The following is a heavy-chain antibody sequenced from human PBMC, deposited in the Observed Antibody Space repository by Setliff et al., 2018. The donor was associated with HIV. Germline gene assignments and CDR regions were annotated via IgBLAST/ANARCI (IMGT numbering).Heavy chain of an antibody. CDR2: LNPGGGT. CDR1: GYIFTNNY. J-gene: IGHJ4*02. Sequence: ASVKVSCKASGYIFTNNYMHWVRQAPGQGLEWMGVLNPGGGTTYAQNFQGRVTMTSDTSTSTVYMELRSLRSEDTAMYYCATLFRPTSYHDRNGYGWGQGTLVTVSS. D-gene: IGHD3-22*01. V-gene: IGHV1-46*01. CDR3: ATLFRPTSYHDRNGYG.